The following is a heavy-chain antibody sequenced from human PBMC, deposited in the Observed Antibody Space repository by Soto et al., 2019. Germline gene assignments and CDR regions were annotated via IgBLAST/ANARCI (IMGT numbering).Heavy chain of an antibody. V-gene: IGHV4-4*02. D-gene: IGHD2-21*02. Sequence: QVQMQESGPGLVKPSGTLSLTCAVTGDRISRDKWWTWVRQTPGQGLEWVGEIHPSGRTNYSPSLKSRVTMSVDKSNNQFSLHLRSVTAADTAVYYCARGGDWSFDYWGQGTLVTVSS. J-gene: IGHJ4*02. CDR3: ARGGDWSFDY. CDR1: GDRISRDKW. CDR2: IHPSGRT.